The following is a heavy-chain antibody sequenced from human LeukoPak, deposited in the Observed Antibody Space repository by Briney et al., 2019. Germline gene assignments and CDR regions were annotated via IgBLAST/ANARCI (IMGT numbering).Heavy chain of an antibody. J-gene: IGHJ5*02. CDR2: IKTDGSEK. CDR1: GFTFSSYW. Sequence: GSLRLSCEASGFTFSSYWMSWVRQAPGKGLEWVANIKTDGSEKYYVDSVKGRFTISRDNAKNSLYLQMNSLRAEDTAVYYCARDYTGYFPWGQGTLVIVSS. CDR3: ARDYTGYFP. V-gene: IGHV3-7*03. D-gene: IGHD3-9*01.